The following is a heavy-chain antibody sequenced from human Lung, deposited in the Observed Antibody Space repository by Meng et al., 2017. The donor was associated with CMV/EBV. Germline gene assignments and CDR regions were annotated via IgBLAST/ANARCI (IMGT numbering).Heavy chain of an antibody. J-gene: IGHJ6*02. CDR3: AKDGVVIPEGGMGV. CDR1: GSMFSTYG. CDR2: ISGSGGST. Sequence: SCAASGSMFSTYGMNWVRQAPGKGLEWVSAISGSGGSTYYADSVKGRFTISRDNSKNTLYLQMNSLRAEDTAVYYCAKDGVVIPEGGMGVWGQGTXVT. D-gene: IGHD2-2*01. V-gene: IGHV3-23*01.